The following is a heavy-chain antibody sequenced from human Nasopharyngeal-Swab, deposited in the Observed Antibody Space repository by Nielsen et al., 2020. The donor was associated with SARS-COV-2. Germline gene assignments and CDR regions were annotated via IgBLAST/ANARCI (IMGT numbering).Heavy chain of an antibody. Sequence: SLKISCAASGFTYDDYAMHWVRQAPGKGLEWVSGITWNSGTGYADSVEGRFTVSRDNSKNSLYLQLNDLKTGDTALYYCAKDSRRGVGVAAEFFFDSWGQGTLVTVSS. J-gene: IGHJ5*01. CDR3: AKDSRRGVGVAAEFFFDS. CDR1: GFTYDDYA. V-gene: IGHV3-9*01. D-gene: IGHD2-15*01. CDR2: ITWNSGT.